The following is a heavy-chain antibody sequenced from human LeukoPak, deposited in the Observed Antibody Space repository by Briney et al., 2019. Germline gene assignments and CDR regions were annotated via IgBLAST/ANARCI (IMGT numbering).Heavy chain of an antibody. CDR3: AREGTVAGRGAFDL. CDR1: GYTFTSYA. V-gene: IGHV1-3*01. Sequence: ASVKVSCKASGYTFTSYAMHWVRQAPGQRLEWMGWINAGNGNTKYSQKFQGRVTITRDTSASTAYMELSSLRSEDTAVYYCAREGTVAGRGAFDLWGRGTLVTVSS. D-gene: IGHD6-19*01. J-gene: IGHJ2*01. CDR2: INAGNGNT.